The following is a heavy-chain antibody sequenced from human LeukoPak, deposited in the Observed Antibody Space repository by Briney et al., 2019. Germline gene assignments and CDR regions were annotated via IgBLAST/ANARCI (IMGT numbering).Heavy chain of an antibody. V-gene: IGHV4-39*01. CDR2: IYYSGST. CDR3: GRQAAAGAGGDY. CDR1: GGSISGSSYF. Sequence: SETLSLTCTVSGGSISGSSYFWGWIRQPPGKGLEWIGSIYYSGSTYYNPSLKSRVTISVVMSKNQFSLKLNSVTAADTAVYYCGRQAAAGAGGDYWDQGTLVTVSS. D-gene: IGHD6-13*01. J-gene: IGHJ4*02.